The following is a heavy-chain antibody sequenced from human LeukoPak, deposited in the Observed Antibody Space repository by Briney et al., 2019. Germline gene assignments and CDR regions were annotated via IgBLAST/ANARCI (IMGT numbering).Heavy chain of an antibody. V-gene: IGHV4-39*02. J-gene: IGHJ4*02. Sequence: SETLSLTCTVSGGSISSSSYYWGWIRQPPGKGLEWIGSIYYSGSTYYNPSLKSRVTISVDTSKNQFSLKLSSVTAADTAVYYCARESQYYDILTGFASYQLENYWGQGTLVTVSS. CDR3: ARESQYYDILTGFASYQLENY. CDR1: GGSISSSSYY. CDR2: IYYSGST. D-gene: IGHD3-9*01.